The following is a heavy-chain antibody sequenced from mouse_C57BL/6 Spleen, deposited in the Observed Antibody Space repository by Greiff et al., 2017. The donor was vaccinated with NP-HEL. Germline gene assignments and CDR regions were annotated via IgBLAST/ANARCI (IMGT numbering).Heavy chain of an antibody. CDR2: ISSGSSTI. CDR1: GFTFTDYG. CDR3: AIYGSSLSYAMDY. Sequence: EVHLVESGGGLVKPGGSLKLSCAASGFTFTDYGMHWVRQAPEKGLEWVAYISSGSSTIYYADTVKGRFTISRDNAKNTLFLQMTSLRSEDTAMYYCAIYGSSLSYAMDYWGQGTSVTVSS. J-gene: IGHJ4*01. D-gene: IGHD1-1*01. V-gene: IGHV5-17*01.